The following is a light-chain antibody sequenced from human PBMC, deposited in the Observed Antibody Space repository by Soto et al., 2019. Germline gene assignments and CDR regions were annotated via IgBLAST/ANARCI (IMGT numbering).Light chain of an antibody. Sequence: AIQMTQSPSSLSASVGDTVTITCRASQGIRNDLGWYQQKPGKAPKLLIFATSTLQNGVPSRFIGSGFGKDFTLTISGLQPEDFATYYCLQDYTYPRTFGPGTKVDLK. J-gene: IGKJ3*01. CDR2: ATS. CDR1: QGIRND. CDR3: LQDYTYPRT. V-gene: IGKV1-6*01.